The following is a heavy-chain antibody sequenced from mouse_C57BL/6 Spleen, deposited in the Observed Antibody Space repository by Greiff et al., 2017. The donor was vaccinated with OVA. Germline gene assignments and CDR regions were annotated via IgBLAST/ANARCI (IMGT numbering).Heavy chain of an antibody. CDR3: ASPTGTGGYAMDY. CDR1: GFSLTSYG. D-gene: IGHD4-1*02. Sequence: VKLMESGPGLVQPSQSLSITCTVSGFSLTSYGVHWVRQSPGKGLEWLGVIWSGGSTDYNAAFISRLSISKDNSKSQVFFKMNSLQADDTAIYYCASPTGTGGYAMDYWGQGTSVTVSS. CDR2: IWSGGST. V-gene: IGHV2-2*01. J-gene: IGHJ4*01.